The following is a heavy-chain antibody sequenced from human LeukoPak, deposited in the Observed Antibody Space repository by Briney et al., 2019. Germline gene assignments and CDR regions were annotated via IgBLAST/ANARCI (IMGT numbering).Heavy chain of an antibody. CDR1: GYTFTIYG. Sequence: VAPVKVSCKASGYTFTIYGISWVRQAPGQGLEWMGWISAYNGNTNYAQKLQGRVTMTTDTSTSTAYMELRSLRSDDTAVYYCARESSVLRFLEWSPTGYYYYGMDVWGQGTTVTVSS. CDR2: ISAYNGNT. J-gene: IGHJ6*02. D-gene: IGHD3-3*01. CDR3: ARESSVLRFLEWSPTGYYYYGMDV. V-gene: IGHV1-18*01.